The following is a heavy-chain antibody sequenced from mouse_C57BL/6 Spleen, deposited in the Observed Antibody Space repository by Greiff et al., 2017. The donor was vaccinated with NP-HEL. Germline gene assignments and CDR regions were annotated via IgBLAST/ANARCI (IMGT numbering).Heavy chain of an antibody. CDR1: GFSLTSYA. Sequence: QVQLQQSGPGLVAPSQSLSITCTVSGFSLTSYAISWVRQPTGKGLEWLGVIWTGGGTNYNSALKSRLSISKDNSKSQVFLKMNSLQTDDTARYYCARKNYGIGYYYAMDYWGQGTSVTVSS. V-gene: IGHV2-9-1*01. D-gene: IGHD1-1*01. CDR3: ARKNYGIGYYYAMDY. J-gene: IGHJ4*01. CDR2: IWTGGGT.